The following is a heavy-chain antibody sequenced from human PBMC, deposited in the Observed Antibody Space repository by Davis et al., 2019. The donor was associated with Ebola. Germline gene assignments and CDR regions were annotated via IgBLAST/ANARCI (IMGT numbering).Heavy chain of an antibody. J-gene: IGHJ4*02. CDR1: GYTFTTYD. CDR3: TRGNQRTN. Sequence: AASVTVSCKTSGYTFTTYDINWVRQATGQGLEWMGWMNPNSGNTGYAQKFQGRLTMTRDTSISTAYMELSSLRSDDTAVYYCTRGNQRTNWGQGTLVTVSS. D-gene: IGHD3/OR15-3a*01. CDR2: MNPNSGNT. V-gene: IGHV1-8*01.